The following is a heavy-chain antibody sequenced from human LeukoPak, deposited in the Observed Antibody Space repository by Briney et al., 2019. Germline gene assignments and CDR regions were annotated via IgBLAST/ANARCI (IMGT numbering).Heavy chain of an antibody. CDR3: AKSDCSSTSCYTPDY. D-gene: IGHD2-2*02. J-gene: IGHJ4*02. CDR1: GFTFSSYG. V-gene: IGHV3-30*18. CDR2: ICYGGSNK. Sequence: GGSLRLSCAASGFTFSSYGMHWVREAPGKGREWGAVICYGGSNKYYADSAKGRFTISRDNSKNTLYLQMNSLRAEDTAVYYCAKSDCSSTSCYTPDYWGQGSLVTVSS.